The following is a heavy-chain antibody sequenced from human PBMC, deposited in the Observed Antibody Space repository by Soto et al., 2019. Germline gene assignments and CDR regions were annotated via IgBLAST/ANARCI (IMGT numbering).Heavy chain of an antibody. Sequence: SETLSLTCTVSGYSISGSTYYWGWIRQPPGKGLEWVGTIYFSGSTSYNPSLKSRVTMSVDTPKNHFSLRLSSVTAADTAVYYSARHDYSSSRHFDSWGQGTLVTVSS. CDR2: IYFSGST. V-gene: IGHV4-39*01. J-gene: IGHJ4*02. CDR3: ARHDYSSSRHFDS. D-gene: IGHD6-13*01. CDR1: GYSISGSTYY.